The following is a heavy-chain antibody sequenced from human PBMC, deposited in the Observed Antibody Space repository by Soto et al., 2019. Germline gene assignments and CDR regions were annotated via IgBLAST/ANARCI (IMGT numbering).Heavy chain of an antibody. CDR1: GYTFTYRY. Sequence: SVKVSCKASGYTFTYRYLHWVRQAPGQALEWMGWITPFNGNTNYAQKFQDRVTITRDRSMSTAYMELSSLRSEDTAMYYCARGHRKDAFDIWGQGTMVTVSS. V-gene: IGHV1-45*02. CDR2: ITPFNGNT. J-gene: IGHJ3*02. CDR3: ARGHRKDAFDI.